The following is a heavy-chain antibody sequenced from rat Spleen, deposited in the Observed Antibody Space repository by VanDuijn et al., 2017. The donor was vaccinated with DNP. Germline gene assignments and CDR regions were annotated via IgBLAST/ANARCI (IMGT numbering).Heavy chain of an antibody. Sequence: EVQLVESGGDLVQPGRSLKLSCVASGFTFNNYWMTWIRQVPGKGLEWVASISTSGEYTHYRDSVKGRFTISRDNARNTLYLQRNSLRSEDTATYYCARGGRSYFDYWGQGVMVTVSS. CDR2: ISTSGEYT. CDR3: ARGGRSYFDY. V-gene: IGHV5-31*01. CDR1: GFTFNNYW. D-gene: IGHD1-11*01. J-gene: IGHJ2*01.